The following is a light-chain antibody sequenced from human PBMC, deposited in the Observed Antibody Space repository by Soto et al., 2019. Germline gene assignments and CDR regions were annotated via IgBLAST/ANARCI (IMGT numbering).Light chain of an antibody. CDR1: RSVSSN. CDR3: QQYNNWPQT. J-gene: IGKJ2*01. V-gene: IGKV3-15*01. CDR2: GAS. Sequence: EIVMTQSPATLSVSPGERATLSCRASRSVSSNLAWYQQKPGQAPRFLIYGASTRATGIPARFSGSGSGTEFTLTISSLQSEDFAVYYCQQYNNWPQTFGQGTKVDIK.